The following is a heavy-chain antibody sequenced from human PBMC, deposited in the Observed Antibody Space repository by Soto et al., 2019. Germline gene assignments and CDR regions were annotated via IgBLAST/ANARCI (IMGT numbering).Heavy chain of an antibody. CDR1: GFSLSTSQVG. CDR2: VYWNDAK. D-gene: IGHD4-4*01. CDR3: AHLTTRGYYFDY. J-gene: IGHJ4*02. Sequence: SGPTLVNPTQTLTLTCTFSGFSLSTSQVGVGWIRQPPGKALEWLAHVYWNDAKYYSLSLKTRLTITKDTSKNQVVLTMTNMDPVDTTTYFGAHLTTRGYYFDYWGQGALVTVSS. V-gene: IGHV2-5*01.